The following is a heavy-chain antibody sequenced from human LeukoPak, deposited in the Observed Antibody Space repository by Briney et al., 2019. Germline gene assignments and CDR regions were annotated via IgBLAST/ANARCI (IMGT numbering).Heavy chain of an antibody. V-gene: IGHV3-48*03. J-gene: IGHJ6*04. Sequence: GGSLRLSCAASGFTFSSYEMNWVRQAPGKGLEWVSYISSSGSNIYYADSVKGRFTISRDNAKNSLYRQMNSLRAEDTAVYYCAELGITMIGGVWGKGTTVTISS. CDR2: ISSSGSNI. D-gene: IGHD3-10*02. CDR3: AELGITMIGGV. CDR1: GFTFSSYE.